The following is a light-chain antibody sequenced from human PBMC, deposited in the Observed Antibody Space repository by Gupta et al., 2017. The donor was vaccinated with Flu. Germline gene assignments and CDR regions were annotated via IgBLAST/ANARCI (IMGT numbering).Light chain of an antibody. J-gene: IGKJ4*01. V-gene: IGKV4-1*01. CDR1: QSILYSSNNKNY. CDR2: WAS. CDR3: QQYSTTLPT. Sequence: DIVMTQSPDSLAVSLGERATINCKSSQSILYSSNNKNYLAWYQQKPGQPPKLLIYWASTRYSGVPDRFSGSGSGTDFTLTISNLQAEDVAVYYCQQYSTTLPTFGGGTKVEIK.